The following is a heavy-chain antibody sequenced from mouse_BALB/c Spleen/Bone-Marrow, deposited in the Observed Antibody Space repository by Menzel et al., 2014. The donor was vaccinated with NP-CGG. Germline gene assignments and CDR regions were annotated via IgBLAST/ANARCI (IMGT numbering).Heavy chain of an antibody. CDR3: ARDNYYGYHWYFDV. CDR2: IRNKANGYTT. Sequence: EVHLVESGGGLVQPGGSLRLSCAPSGFTFTDYYMSWVRQPPGKALEWLGFIRNKANGYTTEYSASVKGRFTISRDNSQSILYLQMNTPRAEDSATYYCARDNYYGYHWYFDVWGAGTTVTVSS. V-gene: IGHV7-3*02. D-gene: IGHD1-2*01. CDR1: GFTFTDYY. J-gene: IGHJ1*01.